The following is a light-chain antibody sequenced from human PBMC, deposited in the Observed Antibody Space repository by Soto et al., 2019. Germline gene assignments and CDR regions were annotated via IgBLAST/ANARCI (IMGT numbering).Light chain of an antibody. Sequence: QSVLTQPRSVSGSLGQSVTISCTGTSSDVGAYNYVSWYQQHPGKAPKVMIYDVSKRPSGVPDRFSGSKSGTTASLTISGLQADDEADYYCCSYAGSYNYVFGSGTKVTVL. J-gene: IGLJ1*01. CDR2: DVS. CDR3: CSYAGSYNYV. V-gene: IGLV2-11*01. CDR1: SSDVGAYNY.